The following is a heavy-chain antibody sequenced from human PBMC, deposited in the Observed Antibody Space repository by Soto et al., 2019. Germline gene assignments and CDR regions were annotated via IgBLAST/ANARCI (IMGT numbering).Heavy chain of an antibody. CDR1: GFTFNNYA. Sequence: EVQLLESGGGLVQPGGSLILSCAASGFTFNNYAMSWVRQSPTKGLEWVSGISASGDTYYADSVRGRFTISRDNYKNTMYIKLNSLRVKHTAISYCPKDCPLAGPHHSWGQGPLVPVPS. V-gene: IGHV3-23*01. D-gene: IGHD3-3*02. CDR2: ISASGDT. CDR3: PKDCPLAGPHHS. J-gene: IGHJ4*02.